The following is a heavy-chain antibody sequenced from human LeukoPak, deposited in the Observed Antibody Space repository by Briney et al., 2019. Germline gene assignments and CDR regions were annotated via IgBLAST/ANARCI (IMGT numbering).Heavy chain of an antibody. Sequence: GGSLRLSCAASGFTFSSSGMSWVRQAPGKGLEWVGRIKSKTDGGTTDYAAPVKGRFTISRDDSKNTLYLQMNSLKTEDTAVYYCTTDVDGTCTSCSDAFDIWGQGTMVTVSS. CDR1: GFTFSSSG. CDR3: TTDVDGTCTSCSDAFDI. J-gene: IGHJ3*02. D-gene: IGHD2-2*01. CDR2: IKSKTDGGTT. V-gene: IGHV3-15*01.